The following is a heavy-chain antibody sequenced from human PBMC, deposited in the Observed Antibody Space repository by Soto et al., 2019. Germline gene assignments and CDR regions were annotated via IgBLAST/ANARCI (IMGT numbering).Heavy chain of an antibody. Sequence: GGSLSLSCAASGFTFSNAGMNWVRKAPGKGLERVGRIKSKTDGGTTDYAAPVKGRFTISRDDSKNTLYLQMNSLKTEDTDVYYCTTEGVATVTTEGYYYGMDVWGQGTTVTVSS. V-gene: IGHV3-15*07. CDR1: GFTFSNAG. J-gene: IGHJ6*02. CDR3: TTEGVATVTTEGYYYGMDV. CDR2: IKSKTDGGTT. D-gene: IGHD4-17*01.